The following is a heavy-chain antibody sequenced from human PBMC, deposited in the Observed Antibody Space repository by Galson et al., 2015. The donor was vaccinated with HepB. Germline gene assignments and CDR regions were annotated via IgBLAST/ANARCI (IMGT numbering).Heavy chain of an antibody. V-gene: IGHV3-30-3*01. J-gene: IGHJ4*02. CDR3: ARVWAGIAAAGFDFDY. CDR1: GFTFSSYA. D-gene: IGHD6-13*01. Sequence: SLRLSCAASGFTFSSYAMHWVRQAPGKGLEWVAVISYDGSNKYYADSVKGRFTISRDNSKNTLYLQMNSLRAEDTAVYYCARVWAGIAAAGFDFDYWGQGTLVTVSS. CDR2: ISYDGSNK.